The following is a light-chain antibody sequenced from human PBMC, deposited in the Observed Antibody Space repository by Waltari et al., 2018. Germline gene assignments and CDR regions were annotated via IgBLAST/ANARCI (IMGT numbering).Light chain of an antibody. J-gene: IGLJ3*02. CDR3: QAWDSSTVV. CDR1: KLGDKY. Sequence: SYELTQPPSVSVSTGQTATITCPGDKLGDKYVCWYQKKPGQSPVVVIYQDNNRPSGIPERFSGSNSGNTATLTISGTQALDEADYYCQAWDSSTVVFGGGTKLTVL. V-gene: IGLV3-1*01. CDR2: QDN.